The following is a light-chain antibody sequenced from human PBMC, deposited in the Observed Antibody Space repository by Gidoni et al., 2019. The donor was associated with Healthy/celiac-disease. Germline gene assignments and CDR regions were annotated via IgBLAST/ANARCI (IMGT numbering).Light chain of an antibody. Sequence: DIQMTQSPSSLSASVGDRVTITCQASQDISNYLNWYQQKPGKAPKLLIYDASNLETGVPSRFSGSGAGTDVTFTISSLQHEDIATYYCEQYDKLLLFTCGPGTKVEIK. CDR2: DAS. V-gene: IGKV1-33*01. J-gene: IGKJ3*01. CDR3: EQYDKLLLFT. CDR1: QDISNY.